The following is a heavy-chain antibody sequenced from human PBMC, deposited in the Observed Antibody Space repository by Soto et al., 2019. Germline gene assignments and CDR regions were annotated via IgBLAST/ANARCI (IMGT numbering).Heavy chain of an antibody. CDR2: ISYDGSNK. D-gene: IGHD5-12*01. J-gene: IGHJ4*02. CDR3: ARDQGRDGYSFDY. Sequence: QVQLVESGGDVVQPGRSLRLSCAASGFTFSSYAMHWVRQAPGKGLEWVAVISYDGSNKYYADSVKGRFTISRDNSKNTLYLQMNSLRAEDTAVYYCARDQGRDGYSFDYWGQGTLVTVSS. V-gene: IGHV3-30-3*01. CDR1: GFTFSSYA.